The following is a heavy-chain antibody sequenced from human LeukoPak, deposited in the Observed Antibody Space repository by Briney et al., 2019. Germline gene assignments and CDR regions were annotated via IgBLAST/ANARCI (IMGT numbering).Heavy chain of an antibody. CDR2: ISYSGSI. J-gene: IGHJ5*02. CDR3: ARYTNNWFDP. CDR1: GVSISSHY. D-gene: IGHD2-2*02. Sequence: NPSETLSLTCTVSGVSISSHYWTWIRQPPGKGLEWIGYISYSGSITYNPSLKSRVTISVDTSKNQLSLKLSSVTAADTAVYYCARYTNNWFDPWGQGTLVTVSS. V-gene: IGHV4-59*11.